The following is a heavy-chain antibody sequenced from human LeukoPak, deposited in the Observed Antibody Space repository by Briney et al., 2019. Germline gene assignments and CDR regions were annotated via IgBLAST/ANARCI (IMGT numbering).Heavy chain of an antibody. CDR3: AVAAQKIWAYCGGDCYSGY. Sequence: GGSLRLSCAASGFTFSSYSMNWVRQAPGKGLEWVSYISSSSSTIYYADSVKGRFTISRDNAMNSLYLQMNSLRAEDTAVYYFAVAAQKIWAYCGGDCYSGYWGQGTLVTVSS. D-gene: IGHD2-21*02. J-gene: IGHJ4*02. CDR2: ISSSSSTI. CDR1: GFTFSSYS. V-gene: IGHV3-48*04.